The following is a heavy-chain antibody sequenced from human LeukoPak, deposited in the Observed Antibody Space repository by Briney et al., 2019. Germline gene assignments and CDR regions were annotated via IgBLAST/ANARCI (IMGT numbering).Heavy chain of an antibody. J-gene: IGHJ4*02. CDR1: GYTFSNYG. Sequence: ASVKVSCKASGYTFSNYGISWVRQAPGLGLEWMGWTSYNGNTNYAQKFQDRVTMTTGTSTTTAYMELRSLESDDTAVYYCARHSGSGWQALGYWGQGTQVTVSS. V-gene: IGHV1-18*04. CDR3: ARHSGSGWQALGY. D-gene: IGHD6-19*01. CDR2: TSYNGNT.